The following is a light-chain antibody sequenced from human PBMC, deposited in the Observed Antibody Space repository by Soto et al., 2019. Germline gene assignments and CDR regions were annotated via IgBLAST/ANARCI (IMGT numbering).Light chain of an antibody. Sequence: DIQLTQSPSFLSASVGDRVTITCRASQGISSYLAWYQQKPGKAPNLLIHTASTLQSGVPSRFSGSGSGTEVTRTISSLQPEDCATYYCQHRHSYPITFGQGKRLE. V-gene: IGKV1-9*01. CDR3: QHRHSYPIT. J-gene: IGKJ5*01. CDR2: TAS. CDR1: QGISSY.